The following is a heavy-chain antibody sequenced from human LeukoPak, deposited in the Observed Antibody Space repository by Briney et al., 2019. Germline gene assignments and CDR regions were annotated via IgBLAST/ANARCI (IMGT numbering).Heavy chain of an antibody. CDR2: LYSGGNT. V-gene: IGHV3-66*02. Sequence: GGSLRLSCAASGFTVSSNYMSWVRQAPGKGLEWVSLLYSGGNTYYADSAKGRFTISRGNSKNTLYLQMNSLRAEDTAVYYCATSYCSGGSCYPQYFQHWGQGTPVTVSS. D-gene: IGHD2-15*01. CDR1: GFTVSSNY. CDR3: ATSYCSGGSCYPQYFQH. J-gene: IGHJ1*01.